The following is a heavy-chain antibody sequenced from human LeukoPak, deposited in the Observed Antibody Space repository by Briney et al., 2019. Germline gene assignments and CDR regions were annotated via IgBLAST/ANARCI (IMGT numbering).Heavy chain of an antibody. CDR1: GINFADYA. CDR3: AKESGKFDY. V-gene: IGHV3-43*02. CDR2: ISADGGST. Sequence: GGSLRLSCVVSGINFADYATHWVRQPPGKGLEWVSLISADGGSTFSADSVKGRFSISRDNSKNSLYLQMNSLRSEDTAMYYCAKESGKFDYWGQGTLVAVSS. J-gene: IGHJ4*02.